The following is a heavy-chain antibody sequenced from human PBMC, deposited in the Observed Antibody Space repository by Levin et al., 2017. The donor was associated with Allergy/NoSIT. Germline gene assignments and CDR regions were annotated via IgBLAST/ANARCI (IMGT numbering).Heavy chain of an antibody. CDR2: INTYNGNT. CDR1: GYTFSTDG. Sequence: ASVKVSCKASGYTFSTDGISWVRQAPGQGLEWMGWINTYNGNTQYAQKFQGRVTMTTDTSTSTAYMELRSLRSDDTAVYYCARDPDLVTTGPYNDYYYMDVWGKGTTVTVSS. CDR3: ARDPDLVTTGPYNDYYYMDV. J-gene: IGHJ6*03. V-gene: IGHV1-18*04. D-gene: IGHD5-12*01.